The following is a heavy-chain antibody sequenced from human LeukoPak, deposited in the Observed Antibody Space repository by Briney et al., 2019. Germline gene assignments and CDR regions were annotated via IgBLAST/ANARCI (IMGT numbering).Heavy chain of an antibody. CDR1: GFTFSSYA. CDR2: ISGSGGST. J-gene: IGHJ4*02. V-gene: IGHV3-23*01. D-gene: IGHD6-13*01. Sequence: PGGSLRLSCAASGFTFSSYAMSWVRQAPGKGLEWVSAISGSGGSTYYADSVKGRFTISRDNSKNTLYLQMNSLRAEDTAVYYCAKDGPGSSWYNGVFDYWGQGTLVTVSS. CDR3: AKDGPGSSWYNGVFDY.